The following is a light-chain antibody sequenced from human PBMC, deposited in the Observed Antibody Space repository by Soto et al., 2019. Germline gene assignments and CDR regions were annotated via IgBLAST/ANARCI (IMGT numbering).Light chain of an antibody. Sequence: DIHMTHSPPTLSASVGDRVTITCRASKNINTWVAWYQQKPGKAPKLLIYDASSLESGVPSRVSGSGSGTEFTLTISSLQPEDFATYYCQQANTLPTFGQGTRLEI. V-gene: IGKV1-5*01. CDR2: DAS. CDR3: QQANTLPT. CDR1: KNINTW. J-gene: IGKJ5*01.